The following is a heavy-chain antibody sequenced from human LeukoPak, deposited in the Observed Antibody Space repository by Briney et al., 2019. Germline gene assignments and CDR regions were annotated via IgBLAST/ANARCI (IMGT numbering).Heavy chain of an antibody. CDR3: AKGVGSGWFLNYFDY. V-gene: IGHV3-23*01. CDR2: ISGSGGST. Sequence: GGSLRLSCAASGFTFSSYAMSWVRQAPGKGLEWVSAISGSGGSTYYADSVKGRFTISRDNSKNTLYLQMNSLRAEDTAVYYCAKGVGSGWFLNYFDYWGQGTLVTVSS. CDR1: GFTFSSYA. J-gene: IGHJ4*02. D-gene: IGHD6-19*01.